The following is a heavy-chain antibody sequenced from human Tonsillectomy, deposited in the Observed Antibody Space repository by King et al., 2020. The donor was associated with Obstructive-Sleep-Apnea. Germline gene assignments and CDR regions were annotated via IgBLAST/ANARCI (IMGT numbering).Heavy chain of an antibody. CDR2: ISCDGSSE. CDR1: GFTFSSYG. Sequence: VQLVESGGGVVQPGRSLRLSCVASGFTFSSYGMHWVRQAPGKGLEWVAVISCDGSSEYYGDSVKGRFTISRDNSKNTLYLQMNSLRAEDTAVYYCAKETCSGGSCYSLEVFGYYYYGLDVWDQGTTVTVSS. D-gene: IGHD2-15*01. V-gene: IGHV3-30*18. J-gene: IGHJ6*02. CDR3: AKETCSGGSCYSLEVFGYYYYGLDV.